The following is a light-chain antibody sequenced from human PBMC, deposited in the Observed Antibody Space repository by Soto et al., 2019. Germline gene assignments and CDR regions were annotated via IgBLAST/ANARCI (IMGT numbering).Light chain of an antibody. CDR2: AAS. J-gene: IGKJ2*01. CDR3: QQSHITTLFT. CDR1: QNINSH. Sequence: DLQMNQSPSSLSASIGDRVTITCRASQNINSHLNWYQQKPGKAPKVVIYAASRLQSGAPSRFSGSGSGTEFTLTISSLEPEDFATYYCQQSHITTLFTFGKGTKLEIK. V-gene: IGKV1-39*01.